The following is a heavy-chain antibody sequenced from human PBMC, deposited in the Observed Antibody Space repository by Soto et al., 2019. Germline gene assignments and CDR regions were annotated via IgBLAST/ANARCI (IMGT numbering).Heavy chain of an antibody. CDR1: GYTFVDYG. D-gene: IGHD3-10*01. V-gene: IGHV1-18*04. Sequence: ASVKVSCKAYGYTFVDYGFSWVRQAPGQGLEWMGWISPYNGNTHYVETFQGRVTMTTDTSTSTAFMELRTLTSDDTAVYYCARVPTPTHGDSNKNNFLDPWGQGTLVTVSS. CDR3: ARVPTPTHGDSNKNNFLDP. J-gene: IGHJ5*02. CDR2: ISPYNGNT.